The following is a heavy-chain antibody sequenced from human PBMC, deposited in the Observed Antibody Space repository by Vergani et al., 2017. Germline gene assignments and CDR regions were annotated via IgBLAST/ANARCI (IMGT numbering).Heavy chain of an antibody. V-gene: IGHV4-39*01. CDR2: IYYSGGT. D-gene: IGHD3-10*01. CDR1: GGSISSSSYY. J-gene: IGHJ4*02. Sequence: QLQLQESVPGLVKPSETLSLTCTVSGGSISSSSYYWGWIRQPPGKGLSWIGSIYYSGGTYYNPSLKSRVTISVATSKNQFSLKLSSVTAADTAVYYCARRTTMVRGVLEIARYYFDYWGQGTLVTVSS. CDR3: ARRTTMVRGVLEIARYYFDY.